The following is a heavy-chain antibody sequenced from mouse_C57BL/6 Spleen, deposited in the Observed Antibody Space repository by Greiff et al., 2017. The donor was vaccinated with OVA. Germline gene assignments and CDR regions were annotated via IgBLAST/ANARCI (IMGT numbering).Heavy chain of an antibody. V-gene: IGHV1-50*01. CDR1: GYTFTSYW. CDR3: ARGGSGPWFAY. J-gene: IGHJ3*01. Sequence: QVQLQQSGAELVKPGASVKLSCKASGYTFTSYWMQWVKQRPGQGLEWIGEIDPSDSYTNYNQKFKGKATLTVDTSSSTAYMQLSSLTSEDSAVYYCARGGSGPWFAYWGQGTLVTVSA. D-gene: IGHD3-2*02. CDR2: IDPSDSYT.